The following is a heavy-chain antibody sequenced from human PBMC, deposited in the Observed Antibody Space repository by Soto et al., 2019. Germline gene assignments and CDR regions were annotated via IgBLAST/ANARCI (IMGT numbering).Heavy chain of an antibody. CDR3: ARPRGVRKYYYYGMDV. Sequence: ASVKVTCKASGYTFTSYAMHWVRQAPGQRLEWMGWINAGNGNTKYSQKFQGRVTITRDTSASTAYMELSSLRSEDTAVYYCARPRGVRKYYYYGMDVWCQGTTVTVSS. J-gene: IGHJ6*02. CDR1: GYTFTSYA. CDR2: INAGNGNT. D-gene: IGHD3-10*01. V-gene: IGHV1-3*01.